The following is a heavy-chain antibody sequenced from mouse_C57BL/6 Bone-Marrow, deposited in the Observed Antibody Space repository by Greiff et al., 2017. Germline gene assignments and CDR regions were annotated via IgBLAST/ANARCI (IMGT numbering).Heavy chain of an antibody. CDR3: AREGLTTVVARGYFDY. CDR1: GYTFTSYW. J-gene: IGHJ2*01. CDR2: IYPGSGST. Sequence: QVQLQQPGAELVKPGASVKMSCKASGYTFTSYWITWVQQRPGQGLEWIGDIYPGSGSTNYNEKFKSKATLTVDTSSSTAYMQLSSLTSEDSAVYYCAREGLTTVVARGYFDYWGQGTTLTVSS. D-gene: IGHD1-1*01. V-gene: IGHV1-55*01.